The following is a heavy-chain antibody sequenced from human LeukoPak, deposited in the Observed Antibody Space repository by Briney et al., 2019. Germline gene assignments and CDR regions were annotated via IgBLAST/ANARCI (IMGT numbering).Heavy chain of an antibody. J-gene: IGHJ5*02. D-gene: IGHD5-12*01. CDR1: GFTISNYW. Sequence: GGSLRLSCVGSGFTISNYWMHWVRQAPGTGLMWVSRIHPDGRITTYADSVKGRFTISRDNAKNTLYPQMNSLRAEDTAVYYCAPQQAYSPYNWFDPWGQGTLVTVSS. CDR2: IHPDGRIT. CDR3: APQQAYSPYNWFDP. V-gene: IGHV3-74*03.